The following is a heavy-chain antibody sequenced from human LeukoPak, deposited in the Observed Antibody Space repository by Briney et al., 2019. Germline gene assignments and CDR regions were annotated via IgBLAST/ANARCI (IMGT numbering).Heavy chain of an antibody. CDR2: ISWNSGSI. J-gene: IGHJ4*02. V-gene: IGHV3-9*03. Sequence: GRSLRLSCAASGFTFDDYAKHWVRQAPGKGLEWVSGISWNSGSIGYADSVKGRFTISRDNAKNSLYLQMNSLRAEDMALYYCAKAVGSISWSFDYWGQGTLVTVSS. CDR1: GFTFDDYA. CDR3: AKAVGSISWSFDY. D-gene: IGHD6-13*01.